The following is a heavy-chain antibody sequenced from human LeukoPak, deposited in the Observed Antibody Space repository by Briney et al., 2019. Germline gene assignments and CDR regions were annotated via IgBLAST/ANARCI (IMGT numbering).Heavy chain of an antibody. D-gene: IGHD3-22*01. V-gene: IGHV3-23*01. CDR1: GFTFSSYA. J-gene: IGHJ4*02. CDR3: AKSGWTYYYDSSGYWWDY. Sequence: GRSLRLSCAASGFTFSSYAMSWVRQAPGKGLEWVSAISGSGGSTYYADSVKGRFTISRDNSKNTLYLQMNSLRAEDTAVYYCAKSGWTYYYDSSGYWWDYWGQGTLVTVSS. CDR2: ISGSGGST.